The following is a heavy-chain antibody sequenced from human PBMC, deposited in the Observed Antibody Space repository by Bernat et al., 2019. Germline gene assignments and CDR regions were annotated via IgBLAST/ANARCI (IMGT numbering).Heavy chain of an antibody. V-gene: IGHV4-39*01. CDR3: ARLYYDILTGYLEIDY. D-gene: IGHD3-9*01. CDR2: IYYSGST. J-gene: IGHJ4*02. CDR1: GGSISSSSYY. Sequence: QLQLQESGPGLVKPSETLSLTCTVSGGSISSSSYYWGWIRQPPGKGLEWIGSIYYSGSTYYNPSLKSRVTISVDTSKNQFSLKLSSVTAADTAVYYCARLYYDILTGYLEIDYWGQGTLVTVSS.